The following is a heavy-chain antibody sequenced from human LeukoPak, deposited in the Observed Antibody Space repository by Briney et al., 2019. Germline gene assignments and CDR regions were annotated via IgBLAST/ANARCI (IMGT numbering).Heavy chain of an antibody. CDR2: ISYDGSNK. CDR1: GFTFSSYA. J-gene: IGHJ4*02. V-gene: IGHV3-30*04. D-gene: IGHD5-18*01. CDR3: ARGYSYGVFDY. Sequence: GGSLRLSCAASGFTFSSYAMHWVRQAPGKGLEWVAVISYDGSNKYYADSVKGRFTISRDNSKNTLYLQMNSLRAEDTAVYYCARGYSYGVFDYWGQGTLVTVS.